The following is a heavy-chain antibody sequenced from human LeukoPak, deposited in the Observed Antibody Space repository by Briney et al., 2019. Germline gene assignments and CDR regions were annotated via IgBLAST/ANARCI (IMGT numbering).Heavy chain of an antibody. CDR1: GVSISSYY. Sequence: SETLSLTCTVSGVSISSYYWSWIRQPPGKGLEWIGYIYYSGSTNYNPSLKSRVTISVDTSKNQFSLKLSSVTAADTAVYYCAREGYSSAFDIWGQGTMVTVSS. D-gene: IGHD5-18*01. CDR2: IYYSGST. J-gene: IGHJ3*02. CDR3: AREGYSSAFDI. V-gene: IGHV4-59*01.